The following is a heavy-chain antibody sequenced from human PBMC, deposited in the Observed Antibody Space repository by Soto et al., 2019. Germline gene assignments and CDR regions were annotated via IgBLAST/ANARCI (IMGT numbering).Heavy chain of an antibody. J-gene: IGHJ6*02. V-gene: IGHV1-2*04. CDR3: ARDMTLDIVVVPAVHYGMDV. CDR1: GYTFTGYY. Sequence: ASVKVSCKASGYTFTGYYMHWVRQAPGQGLEWMGWINPNSGGTNYAQKFQGWVTMTRDTSISTAYMELSRLRSDDTAVYYCARDMTLDIVVVPAVHYGMDVWGQGTTVTVSS. CDR2: INPNSGGT. D-gene: IGHD2-2*01.